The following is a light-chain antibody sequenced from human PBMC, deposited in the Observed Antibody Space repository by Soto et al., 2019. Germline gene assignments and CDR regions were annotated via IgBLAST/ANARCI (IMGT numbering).Light chain of an antibody. CDR2: EGS. CDR3: CSYAGSSTA. V-gene: IGLV2-23*01. Sequence: QSVLTQPASVSGSPGQSIPISCTGTSSDVGSYNLVSWYQQHPGKAPKLMIYEGSKRPSGVSNRFSGSKSGNTASLTISGLQAEDEADYYCCSYAGSSTAFGGGTKLTVL. CDR1: SSDVGSYNL. J-gene: IGLJ3*02.